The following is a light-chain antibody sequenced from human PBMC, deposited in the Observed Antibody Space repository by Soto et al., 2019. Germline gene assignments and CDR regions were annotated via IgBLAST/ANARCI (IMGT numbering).Light chain of an antibody. CDR3: QPQG. Sequence: DIQMTQSPSTLSASVGDRVTISCRASQSISSWLAWYQQKPGKAPKLLIYGASTLESGIPSRFSGSGSGTDFTLTISGLQPDDFATYYCQPQGFGQGTKVEIK. CDR2: GAS. CDR1: QSISSW. J-gene: IGKJ1*01. V-gene: IGKV1-5*01.